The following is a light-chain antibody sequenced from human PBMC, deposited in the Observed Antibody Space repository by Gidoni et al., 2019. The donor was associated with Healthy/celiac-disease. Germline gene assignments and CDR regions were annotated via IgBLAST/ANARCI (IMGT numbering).Light chain of an antibody. J-gene: IGKJ3*01. CDR1: QSISSY. CDR3: QQSYSTPFT. CDR2: AAS. V-gene: IGKV1-39*01. Sequence: DIQMTQSPSALSASVGDRVTITCRASQSISSYLNLYQQKPGKAPKLLMYAASSLQSGVPSRFSGSGFGTDFTLTISSLQPEDFATYYCQQSYSTPFTFGPGTKVDIK.